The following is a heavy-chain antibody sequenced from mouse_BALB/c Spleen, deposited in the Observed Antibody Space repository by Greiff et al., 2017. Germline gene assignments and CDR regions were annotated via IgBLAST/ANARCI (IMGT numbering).Heavy chain of an antibody. CDR2: INPNNGGT. Sequence: EVQLVESGPELVKPGASVKIPCKASGYTFTDYNMDWVKQSHGKSLEWIGDINPNNGGTIYNQKFKGKATLTVDKSSSTAYMELRSLTSEDTAVYYCARHYGYGYFDVWGAGTTVTVSS. V-gene: IGHV1-18*01. CDR1: GYTFTDYN. CDR3: ARHYGYGYFDV. D-gene: IGHD1-1*01. J-gene: IGHJ1*01.